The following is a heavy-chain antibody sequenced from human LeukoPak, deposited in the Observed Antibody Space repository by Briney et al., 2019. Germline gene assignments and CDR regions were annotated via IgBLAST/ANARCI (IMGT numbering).Heavy chain of an antibody. J-gene: IGHJ4*02. CDR1: GFSFSDAW. D-gene: IGHD2-2*01. CDR3: TTLEYCSSTSCYWSGPFDY. Sequence: GGSLRLSCAASGFSFSDAWMSWVRQIPGKGLEWVGRIESKTDGGTTDYAAPVKGRFTISRDDSTNTLYLQMNSLKSEDTAVYYCTTLEYCSSTSCYWSGPFDYWGQGTLVTVSS. V-gene: IGHV3-15*04. CDR2: IESKTDGGTT.